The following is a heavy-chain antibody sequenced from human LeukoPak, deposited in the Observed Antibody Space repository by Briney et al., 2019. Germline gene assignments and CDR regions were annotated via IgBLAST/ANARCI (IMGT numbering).Heavy chain of an antibody. CDR1: GGSFSGYY. V-gene: IGHV4-34*01. D-gene: IGHD6-13*01. Sequence: SETLSLTCAVYGGSFSGYYWSWLRQPPGKGLEWIGEINHSGSTNYNPSLKSRVTISVDTSKNQFSLKLSSVTAADTAVYYCASFPMEQQLPAFDYWGQGTLVTVSS. J-gene: IGHJ4*02. CDR3: ASFPMEQQLPAFDY. CDR2: INHSGST.